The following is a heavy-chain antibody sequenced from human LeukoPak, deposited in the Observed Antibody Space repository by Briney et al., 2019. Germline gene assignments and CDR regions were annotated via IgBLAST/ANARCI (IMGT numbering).Heavy chain of an antibody. CDR2: ISSSSSYI. D-gene: IGHD2-2*01. J-gene: IGHJ4*02. Sequence: GGSLRLSCAASGFTFSSYSMNWVRQAPGKGLEWVSSISSSSSYIYYADSVKGRFTISRDNAKNSLYLQMNSLRAEDTAVYYCASDIVVVPAARNYWGQGTLVTVSS. CDR1: GFTFSSYS. V-gene: IGHV3-21*01. CDR3: ASDIVVVPAARNY.